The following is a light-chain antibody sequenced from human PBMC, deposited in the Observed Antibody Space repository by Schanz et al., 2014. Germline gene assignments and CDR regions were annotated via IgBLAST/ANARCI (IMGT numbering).Light chain of an antibody. Sequence: SSELTQPPSVSVAPGQTARITCGGTNIGDKRVHWYQQKPGQAPVLVVYDYSDRPSGIPERFSGSNSGNTATLTISRVEAGDEADYYCQVWDSNSDVLFGGGTKLTVL. J-gene: IGLJ2*01. V-gene: IGLV3-21*02. CDR3: QVWDSNSDVL. CDR2: DYS. CDR1: NIGDKR.